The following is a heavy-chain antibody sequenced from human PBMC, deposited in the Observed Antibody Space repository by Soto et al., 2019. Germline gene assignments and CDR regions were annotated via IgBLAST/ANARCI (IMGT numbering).Heavy chain of an antibody. V-gene: IGHV1-8*01. CDR3: AGVTSIAARRSFCT. CDR2: LNPHRGST. J-gene: IGHJ5*02. Sequence: ASVKVSCKASGYTFSSHDINWVRQATGQGLEWRGWLNPHRGSTAYAHKFQGRVTMTWDASINTAYLELSSLRSEDTAMYYCAGVTSIAARRSFCTWVQRTLVRVSS. CDR1: GYTFSSHD. D-gene: IGHD6-6*01.